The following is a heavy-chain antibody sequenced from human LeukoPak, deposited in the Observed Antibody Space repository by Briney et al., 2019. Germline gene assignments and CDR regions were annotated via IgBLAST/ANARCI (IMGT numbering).Heavy chain of an antibody. Sequence: SETLSLTCTVSGGSISSYYWGWIRQPPGKGLEWIGYIYYSGSTNYNPSLKSRVTISVDTSKNQFSLKLSSVTAADVAVYYCAREWNYYDSSRWFDPWGQGTLVTVSS. CDR1: GGSISSYY. D-gene: IGHD3-22*01. V-gene: IGHV4-59*01. J-gene: IGHJ5*02. CDR2: IYYSGST. CDR3: AREWNYYDSSRWFDP.